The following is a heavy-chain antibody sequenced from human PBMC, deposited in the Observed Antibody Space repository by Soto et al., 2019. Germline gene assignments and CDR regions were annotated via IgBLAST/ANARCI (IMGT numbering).Heavy chain of an antibody. CDR3: ARDGSGSYYEWGYYYGMDV. CDR2: IYYSGST. J-gene: IGHJ6*02. D-gene: IGHD3-10*01. Sequence: PSETLSLTCTVSGGSISSGGYYWSWIRQHPGKGLEWIGYIYYSGSTYYNPSLKSRVTISVDTSKNHFSLKLSSVTAADTAVYYCARDGSGSYYEWGYYYGMDVWGQGTTVTVSS. V-gene: IGHV4-30-4*08. CDR1: GGSISSGGYY.